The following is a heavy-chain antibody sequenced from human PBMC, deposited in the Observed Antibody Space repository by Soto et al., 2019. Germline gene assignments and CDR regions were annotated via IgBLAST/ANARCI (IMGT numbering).Heavy chain of an antibody. D-gene: IGHD3-10*01. CDR2: IYATGKT. CDR3: ARAPPGPSPRWDV. V-gene: IGHV4-30-2*06. J-gene: IGHJ6*02. Sequence: SETLSLTCAVSGASMSSGGHSWSWIRHSPGEGLEWIGCIYATGKTYYNPSLKSRVTISVDTSKNQFSLNVTSVTAADTAVYYCARAPPGPSPRWDVWGQGTTVTVSS. CDR1: GASMSSGGHS.